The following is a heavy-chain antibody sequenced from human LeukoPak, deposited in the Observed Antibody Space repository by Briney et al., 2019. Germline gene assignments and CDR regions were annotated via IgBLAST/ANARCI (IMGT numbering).Heavy chain of an antibody. CDR1: GDSISSGTYY. Sequence: TLSLTCTVSGDSISSGTYYWNWIRQPAGKRLEWIGRIYTSGNTYYNPSLKSRVTISVDTSKNQFSLNLTSVTAADTAVYYCATLTGGDDAFDIWGQGTMVTVSS. J-gene: IGHJ3*02. V-gene: IGHV4-61*02. D-gene: IGHD4-23*01. CDR2: IYTSGNT. CDR3: ATLTGGDDAFDI.